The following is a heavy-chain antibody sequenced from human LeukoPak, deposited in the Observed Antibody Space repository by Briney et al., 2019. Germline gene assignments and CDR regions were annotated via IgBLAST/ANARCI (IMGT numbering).Heavy chain of an antibody. CDR3: ARSPLSSGWYSGGKYFYFDY. D-gene: IGHD6-19*01. CDR1: GYTFTSYA. J-gene: IGHJ4*02. CDR2: INTNTGNP. Sequence: ASVKVSCKASGYTFTSYAMNWVRQAPGQGLEWMGWINTNTGNPTYAQGFTGRFVFSLDTSVSTAYPQISSLKAEDTAVYYCARSPLSSGWYSGGKYFYFDYWGQGTLVTVSS. V-gene: IGHV7-4-1*02.